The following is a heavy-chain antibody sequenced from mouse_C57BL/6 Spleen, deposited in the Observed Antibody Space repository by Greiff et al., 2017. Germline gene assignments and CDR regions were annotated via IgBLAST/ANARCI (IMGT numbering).Heavy chain of an antibody. Sequence: QVQLQQSGPELVKPGASVKISCKASGYAFSSSWMNWVKQRPGKGLEWIGRIYPGDGDTNYNGKFKGKATLTADKSSSTAYMQLSSLTSEDSAVYFCACYYGSSHGWFAYWGQGTLVTVSA. V-gene: IGHV1-82*01. CDR1: GYAFSSSW. J-gene: IGHJ3*01. D-gene: IGHD1-1*01. CDR3: ACYYGSSHGWFAY. CDR2: IYPGDGDT.